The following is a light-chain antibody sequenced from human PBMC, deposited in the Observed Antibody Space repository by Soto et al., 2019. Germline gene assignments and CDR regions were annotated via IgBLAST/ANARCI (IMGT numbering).Light chain of an antibody. Sequence: DIQMTQSPSTLSASVGDRVTITCRASQGISSYLAWYQQKPGKAPKLLIYAASSLQSGVPSRFSGSGSGTDFTLTISSLQPEDFATYYCQQSYSTPPWTFGQGTKVDIK. CDR2: AAS. J-gene: IGKJ1*01. CDR3: QQSYSTPPWT. V-gene: IGKV1-39*01. CDR1: QGISSY.